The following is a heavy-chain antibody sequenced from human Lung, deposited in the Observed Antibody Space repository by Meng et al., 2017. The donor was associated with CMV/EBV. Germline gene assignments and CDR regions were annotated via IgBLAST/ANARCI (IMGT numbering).Heavy chain of an antibody. D-gene: IGHD2-2*02. V-gene: IGHV4-34*01. CDR2: INHSGST. Sequence: YYWSWIRRSPGEGLEWIGEINHSGSTNYNPSLKSRFTISVDTSKNQFSLKLSSVTAADTAVYYCARCWAMRYCSSTSCYKGQWYFDLWGRGTLVTVSS. J-gene: IGHJ2*01. CDR1: YY. CDR3: ARCWAMRYCSSTSCYKGQWYFDL.